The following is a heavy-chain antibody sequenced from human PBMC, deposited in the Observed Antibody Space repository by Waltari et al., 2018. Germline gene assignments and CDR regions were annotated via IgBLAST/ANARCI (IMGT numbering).Heavy chain of an antibody. J-gene: IGHJ6*02. Sequence: EVQLVESGGGLIQPGGSLRLSCAASGFTVSSNYMSWVRQAPGKGVEWVSVSYSGGSTYYADSVKGRVTISRDNSKNTLYLQMNSLRAEDTAVYYCAREGNYYGMDVWGQGTTVTVSS. D-gene: IGHD6-13*01. CDR2: SYSGGST. V-gene: IGHV3-53*01. CDR3: AREGNYYGMDV. CDR1: GFTVSSNY.